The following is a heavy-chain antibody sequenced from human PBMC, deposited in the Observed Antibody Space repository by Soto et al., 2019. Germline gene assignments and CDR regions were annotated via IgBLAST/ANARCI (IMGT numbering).Heavy chain of an antibody. D-gene: IGHD3-9*01. CDR1: GGTFDHAA. CDR3: AREIFAGDY. CDR2: VNPTFNST. Sequence: QVQLVQSGAEVKKPRSSVKVSCEAPGGTFDHAAITWVRQAPGQGLEWMGGVNPTFNSTHYAQKFQGRVTITADAATSTAFMELRRLRSDDTAVYYCAREIFAGDYWGQGTLLIGSS. J-gene: IGHJ4*02. V-gene: IGHV1-69*01.